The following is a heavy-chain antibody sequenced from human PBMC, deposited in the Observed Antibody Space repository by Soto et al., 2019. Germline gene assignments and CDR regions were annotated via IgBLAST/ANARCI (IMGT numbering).Heavy chain of an antibody. CDR2: FDPEYGET. V-gene: IGHV1-24*01. CDR1: GYTLTELS. CDR3: ATVDGLVVATYSNRSEH. Sequence: ASVKVSCKVSGYTLTELSMHWVRQAPGKGLEWMGGFDPEYGETIYAQKFQGRVTMTGDTSTDTAYMELSSLRSEDTAVYYCATVDGLVVATYSNRSEHWGEGNMVNVSS. D-gene: IGHD3-22*01. J-gene: IGHJ5*02.